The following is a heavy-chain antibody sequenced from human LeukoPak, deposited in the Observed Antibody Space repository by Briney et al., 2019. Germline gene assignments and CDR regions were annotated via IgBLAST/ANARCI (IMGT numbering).Heavy chain of an antibody. CDR1: GGTFISYA. J-gene: IGHJ6*02. CDR3: ARDLSRDYYYYGMDV. V-gene: IGHV1-69*01. CDR2: IIPIFGTA. Sequence: SVKVSCKASGGTFISYAISWVRQAPGQGLEWMGGIIPIFGTANYAQKFQGRVTITADESTSTAYMELSSLRSEDTAVYYCARDLSRDYYYYGMDVWGQGTTVTVSS.